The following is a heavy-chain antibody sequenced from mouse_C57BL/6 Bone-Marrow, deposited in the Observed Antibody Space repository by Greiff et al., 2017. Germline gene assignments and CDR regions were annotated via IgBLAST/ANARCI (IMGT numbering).Heavy chain of an antibody. V-gene: IGHV1-72*01. CDR3: ARGDYYGSSYYFDY. Sequence: VQLQQPGAELVKPGASVKLSCKASGYTFTSYWMHWVKQRPGRGLEWIGRIDPKSGGTKYNEKFKSKATLTVDKPSSTAYMQLSSLTSEDSAVYYCARGDYYGSSYYFDYWGQGTTLTVSS. J-gene: IGHJ2*01. CDR2: IDPKSGGT. D-gene: IGHD1-1*01. CDR1: GYTFTSYW.